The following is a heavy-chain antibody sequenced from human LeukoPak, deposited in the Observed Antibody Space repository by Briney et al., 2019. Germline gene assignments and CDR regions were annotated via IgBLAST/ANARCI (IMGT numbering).Heavy chain of an antibody. V-gene: IGHV3-23*01. CDR2: ISGSGGST. CDR3: ARWSYSSGWFIDY. CDR1: GFTFSSYW. D-gene: IGHD6-19*01. J-gene: IGHJ4*02. Sequence: GGSLRLSCAASGFTFSSYWMSWVRQAPGKGLEWVSSISGSGGSTYYADSVKGRFTISRDNSKITLYLQMNSLRAGDTAVYYCARWSYSSGWFIDYWGQGTLVTVSS.